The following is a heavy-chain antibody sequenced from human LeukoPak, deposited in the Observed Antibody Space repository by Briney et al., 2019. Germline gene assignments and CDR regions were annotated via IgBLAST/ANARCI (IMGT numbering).Heavy chain of an antibody. CDR3: ARLRFDFWSGYTHPYFDY. D-gene: IGHD3-3*01. V-gene: IGHV4-39*01. J-gene: IGHJ4*02. Sequence: SETLSLSCTVSGGSISSSSYSWGGIRQPPGKGLEWIGSIYYSGTTYYNPSLKSRVTISVDTSKIQFSLKLGSVAATDTAVYFCARLRFDFWSGYTHPYFDYWGQGTLVTVSS. CDR2: IYYSGTT. CDR1: GGSISSSSYS.